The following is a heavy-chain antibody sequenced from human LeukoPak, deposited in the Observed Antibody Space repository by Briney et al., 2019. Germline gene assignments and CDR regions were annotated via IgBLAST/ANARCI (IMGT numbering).Heavy chain of an antibody. J-gene: IGHJ5*02. CDR2: ISAYNGNT. V-gene: IGHV1-18*01. D-gene: IGHD3-10*01. Sequence: ASVKVSCKASGYTFTSYGISWVRQAPGQGLEWMGWISAYNGNTNCAQKLQGRVTMTTDTSTSTAYMELRSLRSDDTAVYYCARGLTQRITMVRGAPYNWFDPWGQGTLVTVSS. CDR3: ARGLTQRITMVRGAPYNWFDP. CDR1: GYTFTSYG.